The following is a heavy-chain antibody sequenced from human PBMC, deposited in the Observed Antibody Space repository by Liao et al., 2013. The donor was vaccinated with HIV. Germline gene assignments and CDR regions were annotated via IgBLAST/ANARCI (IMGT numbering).Heavy chain of an antibody. D-gene: IGHD6-6*01. CDR3: AHSEEYSSYMDV. CDR1: GGYINSHS. CDR2: IYYSGST. V-gene: IGHV4-59*11. Sequence: QVQLQESGPGLVKPSETLSLTCTVVGGYINSHSWSWVRQPAGKGLEWIGYIYYSGSTNYNPSLKSRVTISVDTSKNQFSLKLSSVTAADTAVYYCAHSEEYSSYMDVWGKGTTVTVSS. J-gene: IGHJ6*03.